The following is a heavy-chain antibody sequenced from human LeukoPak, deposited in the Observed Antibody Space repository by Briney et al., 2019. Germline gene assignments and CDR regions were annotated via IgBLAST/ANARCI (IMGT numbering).Heavy chain of an antibody. CDR3: ATYSSGWPRDY. Sequence: PSETLSLTCTVSGYSISSGYYWGWIRQPPGKGLEWIGSIYHSGSTYYNPSLKSRVTISVDTSKNQFSLKLGSVTAADTAVYYCATYSSGWPRDYWGQGTLVTVSS. V-gene: IGHV4-38-2*02. CDR2: IYHSGST. J-gene: IGHJ4*02. D-gene: IGHD6-19*01. CDR1: GYSISSGYY.